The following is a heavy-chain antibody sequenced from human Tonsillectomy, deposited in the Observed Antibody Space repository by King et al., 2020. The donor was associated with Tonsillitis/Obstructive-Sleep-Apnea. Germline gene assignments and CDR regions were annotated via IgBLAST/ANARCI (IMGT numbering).Heavy chain of an antibody. D-gene: IGHD1-20*01. J-gene: IGHJ4*02. CDR3: AGVIGTTHAFDY. Sequence: QLQESGPGLVKPSETLSLTCTVSGGSISSYSSYWGWIRQPPGKGLECIWSVYHSGTTHYNPSLKSRVTISVDTSKNQFSLKLSSVTATDTAMYYCAGVIGTTHAFDYWGQGTLVTVSS. CDR2: VYHSGTT. V-gene: IGHV4-39*01. CDR1: GGSISSYSSY.